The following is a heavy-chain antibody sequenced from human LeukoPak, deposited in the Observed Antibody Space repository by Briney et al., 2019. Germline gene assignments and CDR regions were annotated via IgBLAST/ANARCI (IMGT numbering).Heavy chain of an antibody. Sequence: EASVKVSCKASGYTFTSYAMHWVRQAPGQRLEWMGWINAGNGNTKYSQKFQGRVTITRDTSASTAYMELSSLRSEDTAVYYCARDQVGYCSSTSCYYYYYGMDVWGQGTTVTVSS. V-gene: IGHV1-3*01. D-gene: IGHD2-2*01. CDR1: GYTFTSYA. CDR3: ARDQVGYCSSTSCYYYYYGMDV. CDR2: INAGNGNT. J-gene: IGHJ6*02.